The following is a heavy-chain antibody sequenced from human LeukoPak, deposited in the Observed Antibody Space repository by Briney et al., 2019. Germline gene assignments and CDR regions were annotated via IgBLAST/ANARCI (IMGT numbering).Heavy chain of an antibody. J-gene: IGHJ6*03. CDR2: ISGSGGST. CDR1: GFTFSSYA. CDR3: AKGLGGGYCSGGSCYQTNINYYYMDV. D-gene: IGHD2-15*01. V-gene: IGHV3-23*01. Sequence: GGSLRLSCAASGFTFSSYAMSWVRQAPGKGLEWVSAISGSGGSTYYADSVKGRFTISRDNSKNTLYLQMNSLRAEDKAVYYCAKGLGGGYCSGGSCYQTNINYYYMDVWGKGTTVTVSS.